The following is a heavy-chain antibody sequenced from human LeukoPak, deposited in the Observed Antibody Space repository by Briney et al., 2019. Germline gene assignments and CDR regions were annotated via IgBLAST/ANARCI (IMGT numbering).Heavy chain of an antibody. CDR1: GGSISSGDYY. CDR2: IYYSGST. D-gene: IGHD4-23*01. Sequence: SQTLSLTCTVSGGSISSGDYYWSWIRQPPGKGLEWIGYIYYSGSTYYNPSLKSRVTISVDTSKNQFSLKLSSVTAADTAVYYCARLNSGYCFLVDYWGRGTLVTVSS. V-gene: IGHV4-30-4*01. CDR3: ARLNSGYCFLVDY. J-gene: IGHJ4*02.